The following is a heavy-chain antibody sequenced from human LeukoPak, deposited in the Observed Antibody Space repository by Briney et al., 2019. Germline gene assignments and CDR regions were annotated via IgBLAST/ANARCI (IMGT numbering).Heavy chain of an antibody. CDR3: ASLPITIFGSYFDY. CDR1: GGTFSSYA. J-gene: IGHJ4*02. D-gene: IGHD3-3*01. Sequence: SVKASCKASGGTFSSYAISWVRQAPGQGLEWMGGIIPIFGTANYAQKFQGRVTITADESTSTAYMELSSLRSEDTAVYYCASLPITIFGSYFDYWGQGTLVTVSS. CDR2: IIPIFGTA. V-gene: IGHV1-69*01.